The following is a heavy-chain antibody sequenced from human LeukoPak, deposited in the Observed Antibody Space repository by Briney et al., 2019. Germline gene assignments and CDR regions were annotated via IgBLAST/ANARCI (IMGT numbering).Heavy chain of an antibody. Sequence: KPSETLSLTCTGSGGSISSSSYYCGWIRQPPGKGLEWIGSINYSGSTYYNPSLKSRVTISVETSKNQFSLKLTSVTAADTAVYYCARRGAAAGHPQYAFDIWGQGTMVTVTS. CDR1: GGSISSSSYY. CDR3: ARRGAAAGHPQYAFDI. D-gene: IGHD6-13*01. V-gene: IGHV4-39*01. CDR2: INYSGST. J-gene: IGHJ3*02.